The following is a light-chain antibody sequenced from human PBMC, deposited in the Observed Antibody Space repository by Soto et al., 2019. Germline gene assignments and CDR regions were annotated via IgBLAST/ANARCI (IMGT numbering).Light chain of an antibody. J-gene: IGLJ2*01. Sequence: QSVLTQPPSVSAAPGQKVTISCSGSTSNIGNNYVSWYQQLPGTAPKLLIYDNDKRPSGIPDRFSGSKSGTSATLGITGLQTEDEASYYCTSYTITHIPVIFGGGTKLTVL. V-gene: IGLV1-51*01. CDR3: TSYTITHIPVI. CDR2: DND. CDR1: TSNIGNNY.